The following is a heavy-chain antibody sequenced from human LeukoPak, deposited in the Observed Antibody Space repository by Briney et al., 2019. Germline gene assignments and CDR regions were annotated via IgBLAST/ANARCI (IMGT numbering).Heavy chain of an antibody. D-gene: IGHD1-26*01. J-gene: IGHJ4*02. CDR2: IKQDGSEK. V-gene: IGHV3-7*01. CDR1: LFSFFTYR. CDR3: ARVQWQLRAVGSYFEY. Sequence: GGSLRLSCVDPLFSFFTYRMRSVSQAPGKGLEWVANIKQDGSEKYYVDSVKGRFTMSRDNAKNSLYLQMNSLRAEDTAVYYGARVQWQLRAVGSYFEYWGQGALVTVSS.